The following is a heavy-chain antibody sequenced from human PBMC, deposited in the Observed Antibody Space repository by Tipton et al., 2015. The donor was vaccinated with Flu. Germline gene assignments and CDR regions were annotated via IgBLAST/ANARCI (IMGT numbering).Heavy chain of an antibody. Sequence: QLVQSGAEVKKPGASVKVSCKTSGYNFNTYGISWVRQAPGQGLEWMGWISAYTGNKNYAQRFQGRVTMTTDTTTSTAFMELRSLRSDDTAVYYCVRDMPQGVVGIPPAQRFDLWGQGTLVTVSS. CDR3: VRDMPQGVVGIPPAQRFDL. CDR2: ISAYTGNK. D-gene: IGHD2-21*01. CDR1: GYNFNTYG. V-gene: IGHV1-18*01. J-gene: IGHJ4*02.